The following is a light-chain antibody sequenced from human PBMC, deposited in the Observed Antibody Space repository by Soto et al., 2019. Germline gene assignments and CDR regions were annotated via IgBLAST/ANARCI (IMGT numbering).Light chain of an antibody. Sequence: DIQMTQSPSSLSASVGDRVTITCRASQSISSYLNWYQQKPGKAPKLLIYAASSLQSGVPSRFSGSGSGTDFTITISSLQPEDIATYYCQQSYNTPWTFGQGTKVEIK. CDR2: AAS. CDR1: QSISSY. J-gene: IGKJ1*01. CDR3: QQSYNTPWT. V-gene: IGKV1-39*01.